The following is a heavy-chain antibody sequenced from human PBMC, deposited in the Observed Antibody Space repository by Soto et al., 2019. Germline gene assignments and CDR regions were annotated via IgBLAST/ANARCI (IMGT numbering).Heavy chain of an antibody. CDR2: ISYEGSNK. D-gene: IGHD1-26*01. CDR1: GFTFSSYG. Sequence: QVQLVESGGGVVQPGRSLRLSCAASGFTFSSYGMHWVRQAPGKGLEWVAVISYEGSNKYYADSVKGRFTISRDNSKNTLYLQMNSLRAEDTAVYYCAKDPRPVGATPNWCDPWGQGTLVTVSS. V-gene: IGHV3-30*18. J-gene: IGHJ5*02. CDR3: AKDPRPVGATPNWCDP.